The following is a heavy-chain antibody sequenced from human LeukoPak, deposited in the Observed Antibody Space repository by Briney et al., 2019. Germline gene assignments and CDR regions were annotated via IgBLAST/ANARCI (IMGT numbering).Heavy chain of an antibody. CDR1: GYSISSGYY. CDR3: ARAPTSSGWAFDY. J-gene: IGHJ4*02. D-gene: IGHD6-19*01. CDR2: IYHSGST. Sequence: SETLSLTCTVSGYSISSGYYWGWIRQPPGKGLEWIGSIYHSGSTYYNPSLKSRVTISVDTSKDQFSLKLSSVTAADTAVYYCARAPTSSGWAFDYWGQGTLVTVSS. V-gene: IGHV4-38-2*02.